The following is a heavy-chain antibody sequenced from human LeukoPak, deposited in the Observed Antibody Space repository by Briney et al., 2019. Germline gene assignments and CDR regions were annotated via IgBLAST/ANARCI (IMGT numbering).Heavy chain of an antibody. CDR1: GFTFDDYA. V-gene: IGHV3-9*01. CDR3: ARDIVAHSVYEFDY. J-gene: IGHJ4*02. D-gene: IGHD5-12*01. Sequence: GGSLRLSCEASGFTFDDYAMPWVRQAPGKGLEWVSGISWNGGSIAYADSVMGRSTISRDNAKKSLHLEVNSLRLEDTALYYCARDIVAHSVYEFDYWGQGTLVTVSS. CDR2: ISWNGGSI.